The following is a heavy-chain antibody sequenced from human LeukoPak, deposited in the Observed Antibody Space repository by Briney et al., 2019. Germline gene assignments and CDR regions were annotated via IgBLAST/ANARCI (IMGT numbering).Heavy chain of an antibody. CDR1: GGSISSSSYY. CDR2: IYYSGST. V-gene: IGHV4-39*01. J-gene: IGHJ6*02. CDR3: ARQAREYYDFWSGPNYYGMDV. D-gene: IGHD3-3*01. Sequence: PSETLSLTCTVSGGSISSSSYYWGWIRQPPGKGLEWIGSIYYSGSTYYNPSLKSRVTISVDTSKNQFSLKLSSVTAADTAVYYCARQAREYYDFWSGPNYYGMDVWGQGTTVTVSS.